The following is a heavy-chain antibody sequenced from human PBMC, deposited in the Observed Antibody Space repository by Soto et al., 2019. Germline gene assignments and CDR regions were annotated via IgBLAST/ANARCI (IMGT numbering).Heavy chain of an antibody. J-gene: IGHJ4*02. CDR2: IKGDGTNT. Sequence: EVQLVESGGGLVQFGGSLRLSCAASGFTFSSYWMHWVRQVPGKGLVWVSRIKGDGTNTGYADSVKGRFTISRDNGKNTLYLQMNSLRAEDTAVYYCARGLRGYYGFDYWGQGTLVTVSS. D-gene: IGHD3-10*01. CDR3: ARGLRGYYGFDY. CDR1: GFTFSSYW. V-gene: IGHV3-74*01.